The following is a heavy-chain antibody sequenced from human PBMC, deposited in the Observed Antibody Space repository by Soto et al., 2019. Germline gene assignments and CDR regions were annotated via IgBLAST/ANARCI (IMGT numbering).Heavy chain of an antibody. CDR2: ISWNSGSI. D-gene: IGHD2-2*02. Sequence: EVQLVESGGGLVQPGRSLRLSCAASGFTFDDYAMHWVRQAPGKGLEWVSGISWNSGSIGYADSVKGRFTISRDNAKNSLYLQMNSLRAEDTALYYCAKDGYCSSTSCYTGLNYYYGMDVWGQGTTVTVSS. J-gene: IGHJ6*02. V-gene: IGHV3-9*01. CDR1: GFTFDDYA. CDR3: AKDGYCSSTSCYTGLNYYYGMDV.